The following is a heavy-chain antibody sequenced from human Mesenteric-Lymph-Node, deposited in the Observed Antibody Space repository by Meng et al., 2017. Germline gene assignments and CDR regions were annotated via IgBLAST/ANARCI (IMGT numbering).Heavy chain of an antibody. CDR1: GCTSSDYC. Sequence: VSRAEPGGRLVILCRSLTLSGVASGCTSSDYCRTLIRHAQGQGLEWNVTISPTADSLSSAECLMGLSSVSTDNHMSSMLHQLTSLSAADKAVYQCARDYGFLNWFDPWGQGTLVTVSS. J-gene: IGHJ5*02. D-gene: IGHD2/OR15-2a*01. CDR2: ISPTADSL. V-gene: IGHV3-11*04. CDR3: ARDYGFLNWFDP.